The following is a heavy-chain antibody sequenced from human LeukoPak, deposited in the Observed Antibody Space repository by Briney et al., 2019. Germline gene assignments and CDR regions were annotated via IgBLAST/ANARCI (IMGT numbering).Heavy chain of an antibody. CDR2: INPSGGST. Sequence: ASVKVSCKASGYTFTSYYMHWVRQAPGQGLEWMGIINPSGGSTSYAQKFQGRVTMTRDTSTSTVYMELSSLRSEDTAVYYCARAGTDMVRGVATGAFDIWGQGTMVTVSS. CDR3: ARAGTDMVRGVATGAFDI. D-gene: IGHD3-10*01. CDR1: GYTFTSYY. V-gene: IGHV1-46*01. J-gene: IGHJ3*02.